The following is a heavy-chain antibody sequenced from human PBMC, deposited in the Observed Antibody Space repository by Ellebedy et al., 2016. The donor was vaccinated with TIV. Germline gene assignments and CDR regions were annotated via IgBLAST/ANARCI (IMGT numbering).Heavy chain of an antibody. CDR2: IATDGSST. Sequence: PGGSLRLSCAASGFTFSGYWMDWVHQPPGKGLVWVSRIATDGSSTTYADSVTGRFSISRDNAKNTLYLHMSSLRAEDTAVYYCVRDKQDYGGGYYFDGMDVWGQGTMVTISS. CDR1: GFTFSGYW. V-gene: IGHV3-74*01. CDR3: VRDKQDYGGGYYFDGMDV. J-gene: IGHJ6*02. D-gene: IGHD4-23*01.